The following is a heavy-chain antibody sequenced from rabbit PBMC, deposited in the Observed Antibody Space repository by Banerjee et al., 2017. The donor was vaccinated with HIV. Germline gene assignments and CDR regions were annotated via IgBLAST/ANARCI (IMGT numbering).Heavy chain of an antibody. Sequence: SLEESGGDLVKPGASLTLTCTASGFSFNFNAYMCWVRQAPGKGLQWIGCIVGGDSGSTYYASWAKGRFTISKTSSTTVTLQMTSLTAADTATYFCARDDYGDPYYFNLWGPGTLVTDS. CDR2: IVGGDSGST. V-gene: IGHV1S40*01. J-gene: IGHJ4*01. CDR1: GFSFNFNAY. D-gene: IGHD2-1*01. CDR3: ARDDYGDPYYFNL.